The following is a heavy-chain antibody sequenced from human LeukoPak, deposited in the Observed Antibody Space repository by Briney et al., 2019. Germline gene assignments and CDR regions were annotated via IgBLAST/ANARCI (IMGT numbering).Heavy chain of an antibody. CDR1: GFTFSSYA. D-gene: IGHD2-15*01. Sequence: PGRSLRLSCAASGFTFSSYAMSWVRQAPGKGLEWVSAISGSGGSTYYADSVKGRFTISRDNSKNTLYLQMNSLRAEDTAVYYCAKLAVVVVAASSVDYWGQGTLVTVSS. J-gene: IGHJ4*02. CDR2: ISGSGGST. CDR3: AKLAVVVVAASSVDY. V-gene: IGHV3-23*01.